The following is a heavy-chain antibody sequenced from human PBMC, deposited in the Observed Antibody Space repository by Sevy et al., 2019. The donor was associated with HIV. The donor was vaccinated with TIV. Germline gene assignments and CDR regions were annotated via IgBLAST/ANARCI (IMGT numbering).Heavy chain of an antibody. D-gene: IGHD2-15*01. CDR2: ISSSSSTI. CDR3: ARAPGDIVVVVAATPDTWFDP. J-gene: IGHJ5*02. V-gene: IGHV3-48*01. Sequence: GSLRLSCAASGFTFSSYSMNWVRQAPGKGLEWVSYISSSSSTIYYADSVKGRSTISRDNAKNSLYLQMNSLRAEDTAVYYCARAPGDIVVVVAATPDTWFDPWGQGTLVTVSS. CDR1: GFTFSSYS.